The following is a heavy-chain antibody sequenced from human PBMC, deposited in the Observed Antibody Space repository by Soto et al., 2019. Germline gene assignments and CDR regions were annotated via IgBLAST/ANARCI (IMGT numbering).Heavy chain of an antibody. CDR2: ISAYNGNT. J-gene: IGHJ4*02. Sequence: ASVKVSCKASGYTFTNFGISWVLQAPGEGLEWMGWISAYNGNTNYAQNFQGRVTMTTDTSTSTAYMELRSLRSEDTAVYYCARAHYYDSSGYYPNFDYWGQGTLVTVSS. D-gene: IGHD3-22*01. CDR1: GYTFTNFG. CDR3: ARAHYYDSSGYYPNFDY. V-gene: IGHV1-18*01.